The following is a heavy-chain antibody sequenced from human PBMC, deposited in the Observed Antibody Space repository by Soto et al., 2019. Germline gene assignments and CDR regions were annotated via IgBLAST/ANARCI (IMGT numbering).Heavy chain of an antibody. CDR2: INAGNGNT. CDR1: GYTFTNYV. V-gene: IGHV1-3*01. Sequence: GASVKVSCKASGYTFTNYVMHWVRQAPGQRLQWMGWINAGNGNTKYSQKFQVRVTITRDTSASTAYMELRGLRSEDTAVYYCARDRFSVVRGLINQMDVWGQGTTVTVSS. J-gene: IGHJ6*02. CDR3: ARDRFSVVRGLINQMDV. D-gene: IGHD3-10*01.